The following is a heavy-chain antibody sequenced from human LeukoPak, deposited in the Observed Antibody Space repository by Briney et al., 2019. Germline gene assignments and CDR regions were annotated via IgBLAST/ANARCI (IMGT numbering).Heavy chain of an antibody. J-gene: IGHJ4*02. D-gene: IGHD6-13*01. Sequence: ASVKVSCKASGNTFTGYYMHWVRQAPGQGLEWMGWINPNSGGTNYAQKFQGRVTMTRDTSISTAYMELSRLRSDDTAVYYCARGGDSSSWFTSPDYWGQGTLVTVSS. CDR2: INPNSGGT. V-gene: IGHV1-2*02. CDR1: GNTFTGYY. CDR3: ARGGDSSSWFTSPDY.